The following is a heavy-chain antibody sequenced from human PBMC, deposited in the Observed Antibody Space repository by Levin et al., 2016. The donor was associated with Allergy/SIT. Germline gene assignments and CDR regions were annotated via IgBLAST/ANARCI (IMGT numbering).Heavy chain of an antibody. J-gene: IGHJ5*02. V-gene: IGHV4-31*03. Sequence: SETLSLTCTVSGGSISSGGYYWSWIRQHPGKGLEWIGYIYYSGSTYYNPSLKSRVTISVDTSKNQFSLKLSSVTAADTAVYYCARAKVVVAATREWWFDPWGQGTLVTVSS. CDR3: ARAKVVVAATREWWFDP. D-gene: IGHD2-15*01. CDR1: GGSISSGGYY. CDR2: IYYSGST.